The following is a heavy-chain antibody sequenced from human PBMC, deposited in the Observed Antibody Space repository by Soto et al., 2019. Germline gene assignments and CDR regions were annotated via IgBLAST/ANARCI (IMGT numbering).Heavy chain of an antibody. CDR2: ISAYNGNT. CDR3: ARVYYYGSGSSNWFDP. Sequence: ASVKVSCKASGYTFTSYGISWVRQAPGQGLEWMGWISAYNGNTNYAQKLQGRVTMTTDTSTSTAYMELRSLRSDDTAVYYCARVYYYGSGSSNWFDPWGQGTLVTVSS. CDR1: GYTFTSYG. V-gene: IGHV1-18*01. D-gene: IGHD3-10*01. J-gene: IGHJ5*02.